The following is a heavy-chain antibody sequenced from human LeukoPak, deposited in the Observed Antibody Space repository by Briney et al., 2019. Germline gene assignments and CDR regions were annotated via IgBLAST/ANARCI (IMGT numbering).Heavy chain of an antibody. Sequence: GRSLRLSCAASGFTFSSYAMHWVRQAPGKGLEWVAVISYDGSNKYYADSVKGRFTISRDNSKNTLYLQMNSLRAEDTAVYYCARTPPGYCTNGVCFANAFDIWGQGTMVTVSS. V-gene: IGHV3-30*01. CDR2: ISYDGSNK. J-gene: IGHJ3*02. CDR1: GFTFSSYA. D-gene: IGHD2-8*01. CDR3: ARTPPGYCTNGVCFANAFDI.